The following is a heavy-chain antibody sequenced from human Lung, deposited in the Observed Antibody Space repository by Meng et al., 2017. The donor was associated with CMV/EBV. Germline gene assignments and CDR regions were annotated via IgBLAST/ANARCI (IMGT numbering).Heavy chain of an antibody. Sequence: ASVKVSXKASGYTFRTYGITWVRQAPGQGLEWMGWVGPYTTNQRTSPRFQGRLTMTTDTATSTAYMELRRQRPDDSAVYYCARGGYYYDSSGYYYPGGFDYWGQGTLVTVSS. D-gene: IGHD3-22*01. V-gene: IGHV1-18*01. CDR1: GYTFRTYG. CDR2: VGPYTTNQ. J-gene: IGHJ4*02. CDR3: ARGGYYYDSSGYYYPGGFDY.